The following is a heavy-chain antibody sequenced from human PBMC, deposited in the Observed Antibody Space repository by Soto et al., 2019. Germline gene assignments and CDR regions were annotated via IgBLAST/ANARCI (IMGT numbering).Heavy chain of an antibody. D-gene: IGHD6-6*01. CDR3: ARQARIATRTQDY. Sequence: QLQLQESGPGLVKPSKTLSLTCAVSGGSISSSTSYWGWIRQPPGKGLEWIGSIYYSGSTYYNPSLKSRVTISVDTSNNQFSLKLSSMTAADTAVCYCARQARIATRTQDYWGQGTLVTVSS. V-gene: IGHV4-39*01. CDR2: IYYSGST. J-gene: IGHJ4*02. CDR1: GGSISSSTSY.